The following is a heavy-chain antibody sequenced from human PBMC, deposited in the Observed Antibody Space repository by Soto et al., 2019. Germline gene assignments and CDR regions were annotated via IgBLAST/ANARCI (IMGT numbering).Heavy chain of an antibody. J-gene: IGHJ5*02. CDR3: ARGGYYDILTGYYRGRNLVLFDP. CDR2: MNPNSGNT. D-gene: IGHD3-9*01. Sequence: ASVKVSCKASGYTFTSYDINWVRQATGQGLEWMGWMNPNSGNTGYAQKFQGRVTMTRNTSISTAYMELSSLRSEDTAVYYCARGGYYDILTGYYRGRNLVLFDPWGQGTLVTVSS. V-gene: IGHV1-8*01. CDR1: GYTFTSYD.